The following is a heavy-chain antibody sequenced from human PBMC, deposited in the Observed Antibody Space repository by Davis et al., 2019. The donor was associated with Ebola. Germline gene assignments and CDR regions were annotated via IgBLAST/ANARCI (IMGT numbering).Heavy chain of an antibody. Sequence: AASVKVSCKASGYTFTGYYMHWVRQAPGQGLEWMGRINPNSGGTNYAQKFQGRVTITRDTSISTAYMELSRLRSDDTVVYYCARALGYCSGGSCRTPVDYWGQGTLVTVSS. J-gene: IGHJ4*02. CDR2: INPNSGGT. V-gene: IGHV1-2*01. D-gene: IGHD2-15*01. CDR1: GYTFTGYY. CDR3: ARALGYCSGGSCRTPVDY.